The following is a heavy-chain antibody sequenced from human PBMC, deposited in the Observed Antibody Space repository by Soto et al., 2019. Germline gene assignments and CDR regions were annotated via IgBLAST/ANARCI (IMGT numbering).Heavy chain of an antibody. V-gene: IGHV4-31*03. CDR2: TYYSGRT. D-gene: IGHD3-22*01. CDR3: ARVVITYYFDY. Sequence: QVQLQESGPGLVKPSQTLSLTCTVSGGSISSGGYYWSWIRKHPGKGLEWIGYTYYSGRTYYNPSLKGRVTISVDTSKNQFSLKLSSVTAADTAVYYCARVVITYYFDYWGQGTLVTVSS. CDR1: GGSISSGGYY. J-gene: IGHJ4*02.